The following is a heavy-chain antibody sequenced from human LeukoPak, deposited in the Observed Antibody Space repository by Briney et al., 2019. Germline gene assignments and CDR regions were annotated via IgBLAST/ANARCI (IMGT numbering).Heavy chain of an antibody. CDR2: IFSGGRT. CDR1: GFTVSSNY. V-gene: IGHV3-53*05. CDR3: AKSAKKRDCSGGSCSPWCFDY. J-gene: IGHJ4*02. Sequence: QSGGSLRLSCAASGFTVSSNYMSWVRQAPGKGLEWVSVIFSGGRTYYADSVKGRFIISRDNSKNTLYLQMNSLRAEDTAVYYCAKSAKKRDCSGGSCSPWCFDYWGQGTLVTVSS. D-gene: IGHD2-15*01.